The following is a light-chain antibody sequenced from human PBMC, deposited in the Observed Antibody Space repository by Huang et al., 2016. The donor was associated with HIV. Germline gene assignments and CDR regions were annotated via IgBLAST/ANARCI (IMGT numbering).Light chain of an antibody. Sequence: EIVMTQSPGTLSVSPGERATLSCRASQGVVNNVAWYQQQPGQTPRLLIHGASTRATGIPARFSGSASGTEFTLTISSLQTEDFAIYYCQQYNNWPPWTFGQGT. CDR3: QQYNNWPPWT. CDR2: GAS. V-gene: IGKV3D-15*01. CDR1: QGVVNN. J-gene: IGKJ1*01.